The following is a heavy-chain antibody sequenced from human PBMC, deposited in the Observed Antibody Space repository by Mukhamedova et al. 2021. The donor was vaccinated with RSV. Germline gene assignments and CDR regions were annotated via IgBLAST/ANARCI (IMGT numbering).Heavy chain of an antibody. CDR2: INAGNGNT. J-gene: IGHJ5*01. Sequence: MGSGYTFTLYNIHWVRRAPGQGLEWMGWINAGNGNTKYSQRFQGRVTITSDTSATTAYMELSSLTSEDTAVYYCARRITGGDDS. D-gene: IGHD2-15*01. CDR3: ARRITGGDDS. CDR1: GYTFTLYN. V-gene: IGHV1-3*01.